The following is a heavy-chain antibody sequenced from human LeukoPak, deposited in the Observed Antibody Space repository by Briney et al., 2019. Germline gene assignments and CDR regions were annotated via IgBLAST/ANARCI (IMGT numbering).Heavy chain of an antibody. Sequence: GGSLRLSCAASGFTFSSYGMHWVRQAPGKGLEWVAVIWYDGSNKYHADSVKGRFTISRDNSKNTLYLQMNSLRAEDTAVYYCTRDSIVGATGFDYWGQGTLVTVSS. V-gene: IGHV3-33*01. J-gene: IGHJ4*02. CDR3: TRDSIVGATGFDY. CDR2: IWYDGSNK. CDR1: GFTFSSYG. D-gene: IGHD1-26*01.